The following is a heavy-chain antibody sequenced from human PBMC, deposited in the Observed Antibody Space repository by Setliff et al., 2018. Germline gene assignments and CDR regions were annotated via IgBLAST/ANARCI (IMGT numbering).Heavy chain of an antibody. CDR3: ARGGGSVLPNYYYFNYMDV. D-gene: IGHD2-15*01. CDR2: INHSGST. CDR1: GGSFSGYY. J-gene: IGHJ6*03. V-gene: IGHV4-34*01. Sequence: NPSETLSLTCAVYGGSFSGYYWSWIRQPPGKGLEWIGEINHSGSTNYNQSLKSRVTLSVDTSKNQFSLQLTSVTAADTAIYYCARGGGSVLPNYYYFNYMDVWGKGPRSPSP.